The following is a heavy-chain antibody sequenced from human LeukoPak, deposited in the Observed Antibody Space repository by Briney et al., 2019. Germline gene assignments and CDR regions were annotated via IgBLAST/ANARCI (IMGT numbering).Heavy chain of an antibody. CDR3: ARVMRQSPELDAFDI. D-gene: IGHD1-26*01. CDR2: ISSSSSYI. CDR1: GFTFSSYS. J-gene: IGHJ3*02. Sequence: GGSLRLSCAASGFTFSSYSMNWVRQAPGKGLEWVSSISSSSSYIYYADSVKGRFTISRDNAKNSLYLQMNSLRAEDTAVYYCARVMRQSPELDAFDIWGQGTMVTVSS. V-gene: IGHV3-21*01.